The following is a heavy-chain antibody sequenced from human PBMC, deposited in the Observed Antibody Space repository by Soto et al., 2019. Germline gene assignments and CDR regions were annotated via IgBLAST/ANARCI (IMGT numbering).Heavy chain of an antibody. CDR2: IFYSGST. D-gene: IGHD3-22*01. CDR1: SGSISSTIYS. J-gene: IGHJ4*02. Sequence: SETLSLTCTVSSGSISSTIYSWDWIRQPPGKGLEWIGSIFYSGSTYYNPSLKSRVTISVDTSKNQFSLTLTSVTAADTAVYYCARHHHHHYDSSGYFAYWGQGTLVPVSS. V-gene: IGHV4-39*01. CDR3: ARHHHHHYDSSGYFAY.